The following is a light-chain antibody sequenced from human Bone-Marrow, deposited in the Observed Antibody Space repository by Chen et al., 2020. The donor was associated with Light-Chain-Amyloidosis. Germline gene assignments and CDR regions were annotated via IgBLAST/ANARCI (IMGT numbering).Light chain of an antibody. CDR2: RNN. V-gene: IGLV1-44*01. Sequence: QSGLTQPPSASATPGQRFTISCSGGNSNIRTIPVDWYRQLPGTAPKLLIYRNNQRPSGIPDRFAGSKSGTSASLAISGVRSEDEADYYCATWDDGLNGVLFGGGTKLTVL. CDR3: ATWDDGLNGVL. J-gene: IGLJ2*01. CDR1: NSNIRTIP.